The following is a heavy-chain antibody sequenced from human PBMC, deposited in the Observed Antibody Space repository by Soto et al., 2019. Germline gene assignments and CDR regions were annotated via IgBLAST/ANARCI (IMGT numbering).Heavy chain of an antibody. D-gene: IGHD2-15*01. J-gene: IGHJ4*02. CDR3: AGRQGGPYPLDY. CDR2: ISSDGVAT. Sequence: GGSLRLSCAASGFTFNTYVMTWVRQAPGKGLKWVSTISSDGVATNCADSVKGRFTVSRDNSKNTLYLQMDSLRAEDTAVYYCAGRQGGPYPLDYWGQGTLVTVSS. CDR1: GFTFNTYV. V-gene: IGHV3-23*01.